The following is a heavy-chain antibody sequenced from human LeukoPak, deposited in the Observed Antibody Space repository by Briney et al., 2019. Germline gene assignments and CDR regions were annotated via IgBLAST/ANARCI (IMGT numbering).Heavy chain of an antibody. CDR1: GFTVITND. Sequence: GGSLRLSCAASGFTVITNDMTWVRQAPGKRRECVSVLYSDGNTKYADSVQGRFTISRDNSKNTLYLEMNSLSPDDTAVYYCARGVEPLAANTLAYWGQGTLVTVSS. J-gene: IGHJ4*02. CDR2: LYSDGNT. CDR3: ARGVEPLAANTLAY. D-gene: IGHD1-14*01. V-gene: IGHV3-53*01.